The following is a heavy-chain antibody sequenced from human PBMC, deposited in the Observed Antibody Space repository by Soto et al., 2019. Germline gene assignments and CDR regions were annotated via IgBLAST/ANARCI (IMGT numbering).Heavy chain of an antibody. V-gene: IGHV5-10-1*01. J-gene: IGHJ2*01. Sequence: GASQKISCKGSGYSFTSYWISWVRQMHGKGLEWMGRIDPSDSYTNYSPSFQGHVTISADKSISTAYLQWSSLKASDTAMYYCARHYGGNSYWYFDLWGRGTLVTVSS. CDR2: IDPSDSYT. CDR1: GYSFTSYW. D-gene: IGHD4-17*01. CDR3: ARHYGGNSYWYFDL.